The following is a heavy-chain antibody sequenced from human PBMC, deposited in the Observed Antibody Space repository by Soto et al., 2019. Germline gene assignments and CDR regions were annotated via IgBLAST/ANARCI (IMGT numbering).Heavy chain of an antibody. CDR2: INHSGST. J-gene: IGHJ4*02. Sequence: SETLSLTCAVYGGSFSGYYWSWIRQPPGKGLEWIGEINHSGSTNYNPSLKSRFTISRDNAKNTLYLQMNSLRAEDTAVYYCARDQADYRGGWPLDYWGQGTLVTVS. CDR1: GGSFSGYY. D-gene: IGHD6-19*01. V-gene: IGHV4-34*01. CDR3: ARDQADYRGGWPLDY.